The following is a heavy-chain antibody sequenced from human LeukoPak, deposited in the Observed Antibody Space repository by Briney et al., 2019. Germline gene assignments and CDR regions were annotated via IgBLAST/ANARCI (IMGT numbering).Heavy chain of an antibody. CDR3: ARGNLTDYLPLDYYYGMDV. D-gene: IGHD3-9*01. CDR1: GGSISSSSYY. J-gene: IGHJ6*02. V-gene: IGHV4-39*07. Sequence: SETLSLTCTVSGGSISSSSYYWGWIRQPPGKGLEWIGSIYYSGSTYYNPSLKSRVTISVDTSKNQFSLKLSSVTAADTAVYYCARGNLTDYLPLDYYYGMDVWGQGTTVTVSS. CDR2: IYYSGST.